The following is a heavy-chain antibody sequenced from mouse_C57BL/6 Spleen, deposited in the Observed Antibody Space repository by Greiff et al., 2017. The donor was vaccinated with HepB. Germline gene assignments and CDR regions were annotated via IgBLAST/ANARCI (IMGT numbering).Heavy chain of an antibody. CDR3: ARYDYDVFDY. J-gene: IGHJ2*01. Sequence: QVQLQQPGAELVKPGASVKMSCKASGYTFTSYWITWGKQRPGQGLEWIGDIYPGSGSTNYNEKFKSKATLTVDTSSSTASLQLSSLTSEDSAVYYCARYDYDVFDYWGQGTTLTVSS. CDR1: GYTFTSYW. V-gene: IGHV1-55*01. D-gene: IGHD2-4*01. CDR2: IYPGSGST.